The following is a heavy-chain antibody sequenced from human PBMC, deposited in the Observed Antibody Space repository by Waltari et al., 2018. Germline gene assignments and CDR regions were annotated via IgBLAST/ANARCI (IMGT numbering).Heavy chain of an antibody. CDR3: AADLGSGGYYLVHFDY. V-gene: IGHV3-23*01. CDR1: GFPFSSCA. Sequence: EVQLLESGGGLVQPGGSLRLSCATSGFPFSSCAMNWVRQAPGKGLQWVSGISGDGGGAFYGDSVRGRFTISRDNSKNTLYLQMNSLTAEDTALYYCAADLGSGGYYLVHFDYWGQGALVTVSS. D-gene: IGHD3-22*01. CDR2: ISGDGGGA. J-gene: IGHJ4*02.